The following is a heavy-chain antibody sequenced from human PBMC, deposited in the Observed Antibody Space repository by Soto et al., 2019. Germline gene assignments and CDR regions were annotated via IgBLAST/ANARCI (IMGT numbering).Heavy chain of an antibody. CDR2: ISAYNGNT. J-gene: IGHJ5*02. D-gene: IGHD3-9*01. CDR3: ARDGPDILTGFGPDP. Sequence: ASVKVSCKASGYTFTSYGISWVRQAPGQGLEWMGWISAYNGNTNYAQKLQGRVTMTTDTSTSTAYMELRSLRSDDTAVYYCARDGPDILTGFGPDPWGQGTLVTVSS. CDR1: GYTFTSYG. V-gene: IGHV1-18*01.